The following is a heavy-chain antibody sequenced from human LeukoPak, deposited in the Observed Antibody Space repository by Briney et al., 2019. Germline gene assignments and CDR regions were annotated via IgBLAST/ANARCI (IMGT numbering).Heavy chain of an antibody. V-gene: IGHV3-23*01. CDR1: GFTFSSYA. CDR2: ISGSGGST. D-gene: IGHD6-6*01. Sequence: GGSLRLSCAASGFTFSSYAMSWVRQAPGKGLECVSSISGSGGSTNYADSVKGRFTISRDNSKNTLYLQMNSLRAEDTAVYYCARDRSSGIAARYYGMDVWGQGTTVTVSS. CDR3: ARDRSSGIAARYYGMDV. J-gene: IGHJ6*02.